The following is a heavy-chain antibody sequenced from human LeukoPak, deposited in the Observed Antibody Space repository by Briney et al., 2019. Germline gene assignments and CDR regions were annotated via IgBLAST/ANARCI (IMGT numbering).Heavy chain of an antibody. J-gene: IGHJ4*02. CDR3: ARSAGAIPNLDY. Sequence: SETLSLTCTVSGGSISSSSYYWGWIRQPPGKGLEWIGSIYYSGSTYYNPSLKSRVTISVDTSKNQFSLKLSSVTAADTAVYYCARSAGAIPNLDYWGQGTLVTVSS. CDR1: GGSISSSSYY. CDR2: IYYSGST. V-gene: IGHV4-39*01. D-gene: IGHD1-26*01.